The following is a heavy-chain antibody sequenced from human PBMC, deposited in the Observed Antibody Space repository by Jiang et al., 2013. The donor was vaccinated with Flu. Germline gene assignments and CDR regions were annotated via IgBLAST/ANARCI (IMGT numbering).Heavy chain of an antibody. J-gene: IGHJ5*02. CDR3: ARLIPRINWFDP. Sequence: MGSHLSSVTLIPDTARPSQGQVTISADKSISTAYLQWSSLKASDTAMYYCARLIPRINWFDPWGQGTLVTVSS. D-gene: IGHD1-14*01. CDR2: LSSVTLIP. V-gene: IGHV5-51*01.